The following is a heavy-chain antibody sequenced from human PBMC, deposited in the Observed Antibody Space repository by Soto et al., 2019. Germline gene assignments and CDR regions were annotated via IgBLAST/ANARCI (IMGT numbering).Heavy chain of an antibody. V-gene: IGHV3-9*01. Sequence: GGSLRLSCAASGFTFDDYAMHWVRQAPGKGLEWVSGISWNSGSIGYADSVRGRFTISRDNAKNSLYLQMNSLRAEDTALYYCAKDNVVGGSRGMDVWGQGTTVTVSS. J-gene: IGHJ6*02. CDR2: ISWNSGSI. CDR1: GFTFDDYA. CDR3: AKDNVVGGSRGMDV. D-gene: IGHD1-26*01.